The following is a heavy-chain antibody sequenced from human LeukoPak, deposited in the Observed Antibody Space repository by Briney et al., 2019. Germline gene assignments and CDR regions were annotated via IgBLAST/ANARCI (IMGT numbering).Heavy chain of an antibody. CDR1: GLTFSSYW. CDR2: ISGSGGST. D-gene: IGHD1-26*01. J-gene: IGHJ4*02. CDR3: AKGLYGGSYFDY. Sequence: GGSLRLSCAASGLTFSSYWMSWVRQAPGKGLEWVSAISGSGGSTYYADSVKGRFTISRDNSKNTLYLQKKSLRAEDTAVYYCAKGLYGGSYFDYWGQGTLVTVSS. V-gene: IGHV3-23*01.